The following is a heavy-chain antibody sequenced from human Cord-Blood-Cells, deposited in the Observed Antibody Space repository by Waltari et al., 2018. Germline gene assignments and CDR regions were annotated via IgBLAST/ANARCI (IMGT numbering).Heavy chain of an antibody. CDR3: AREGSSSSPTPAFDY. CDR2: ISAYNGNT. CDR1: GYTFTSYG. D-gene: IGHD6-6*01. V-gene: IGHV1-18*01. J-gene: IGHJ4*02. Sequence: GASVKVSCKASGYTFTSYGISWVRQAPGQGLEWMGWISAYNGNTNYAQKLQGRVTMTTDTSTSTAYMELRSLRSDDTAVYYRAREGSSSSPTPAFDYWGQGTLVTVSS.